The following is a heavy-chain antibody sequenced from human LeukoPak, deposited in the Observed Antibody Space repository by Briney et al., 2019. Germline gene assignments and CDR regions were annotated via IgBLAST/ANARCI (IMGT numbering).Heavy chain of an antibody. CDR1: GFTFSSNA. CDR3: ARDSSSWSYYYYYYMDV. CDR2: ITYDGSNK. Sequence: PGGSLRLSCAASGFTFSSNAMHWVRQTPGKGLEWVAVITYDGSNKYYADSVKGRFTISRDNAKNSLYLQMNSLRAEDAAVYYCARDSSSWSYYYYYYMDVWGKGTTVTVSS. D-gene: IGHD6-13*01. J-gene: IGHJ6*03. V-gene: IGHV3-30-3*01.